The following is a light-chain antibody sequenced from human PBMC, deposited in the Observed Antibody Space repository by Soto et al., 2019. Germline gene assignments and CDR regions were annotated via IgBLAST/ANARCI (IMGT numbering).Light chain of an antibody. Sequence: ETVMTQSPATLSVSPGERSTLSCRASQSVSSNLAWYQQIPGQAPTLLIYDTSTRATGIPARFSGSGSGTEFTLTIRSLQSEDFAVYYCQQYNNWSSITFGQGTRLEIK. CDR3: QQYNNWSSIT. V-gene: IGKV3-15*01. CDR1: QSVSSN. J-gene: IGKJ5*01. CDR2: DTS.